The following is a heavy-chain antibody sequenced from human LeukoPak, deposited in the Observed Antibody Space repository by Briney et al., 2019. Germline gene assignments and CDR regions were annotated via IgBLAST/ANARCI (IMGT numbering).Heavy chain of an antibody. D-gene: IGHD2-15*01. Sequence: GGSLRLSCAASGFTFSSYGMHWVRQAPGKGLEWVAVISYDGSNEYYADSVKGRFTISRDNSKNTLYLQMNSLRAEDTAVYYCAKVRRGYCSGGSCYSWFDPWGQGTLVTVSS. J-gene: IGHJ5*02. CDR1: GFTFSSYG. V-gene: IGHV3-30*18. CDR3: AKVRRGYCSGGSCYSWFDP. CDR2: ISYDGSNE.